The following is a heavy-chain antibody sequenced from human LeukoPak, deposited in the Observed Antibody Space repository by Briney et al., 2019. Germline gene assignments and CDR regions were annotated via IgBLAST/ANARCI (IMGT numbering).Heavy chain of an antibody. D-gene: IGHD1-14*01. Sequence: PGGSLRPSCAASGFTFSNYAMNWVRQAPGKGLEFVSGISYNGAGTYYANSVKGRFTISRDNSKNTLYLQMGSRATDDTAVYYCARGSPEEFDYWGQGTLVTVSS. V-gene: IGHV3-64*01. CDR1: GFTFSNYA. CDR3: ARGSPEEFDY. CDR2: ISYNGAGT. J-gene: IGHJ4*02.